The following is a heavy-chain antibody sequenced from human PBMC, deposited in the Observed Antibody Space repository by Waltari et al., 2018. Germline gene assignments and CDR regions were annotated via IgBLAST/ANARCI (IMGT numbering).Heavy chain of an antibody. CDR1: GYSFTSYW. D-gene: IGHD6-13*01. CDR2: NFPCDSVT. Sequence: EVQLVQSGAEVKKHGESLKISCKGSGYSFTSYWNGWVRQMPGKGLEWMGINFPCDSVTSYSPSFPGQDTISADKSSSTAYLQSISLIASDTAMYYCASLIAAAGTRYFDLWGRGTLVTVSS. J-gene: IGHJ2*01. V-gene: IGHV5-51*01. CDR3: ASLIAAAGTRYFDL.